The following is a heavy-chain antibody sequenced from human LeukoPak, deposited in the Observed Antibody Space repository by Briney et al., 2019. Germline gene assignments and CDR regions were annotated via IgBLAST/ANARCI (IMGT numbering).Heavy chain of an antibody. CDR3: ARGKSSGGWFDL. CDR1: GYSFTSYW. Sequence: KYGESLKISCKGSGYSFTSYWIGWVRQMPGKGLEWIGIIYPDDSDTRYSPSFQGQVSISADKSISTAYLQWSSLRASDTALYYCARGKSSGGWFDLWGQGTRVIISS. CDR2: IYPDDSDT. D-gene: IGHD6-25*01. V-gene: IGHV5-51*01. J-gene: IGHJ5*02.